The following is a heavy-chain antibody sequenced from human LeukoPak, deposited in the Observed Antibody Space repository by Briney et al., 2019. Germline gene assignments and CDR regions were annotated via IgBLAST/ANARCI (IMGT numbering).Heavy chain of an antibody. Sequence: GGSLRLSCAASGFTFWKSANSWGPPAPRKGPEWVSAISDSGGKTYYSDSVKGRFTISRDNSKNTLYLQMNSLRGDDTAVYYCAKDRLVHDSWGQGTLVTVSS. CDR3: AKDRLVHDS. D-gene: IGHD6-13*01. CDR1: GFTFWKSA. CDR2: ISDSGGKT. V-gene: IGHV3-23*01. J-gene: IGHJ4*02.